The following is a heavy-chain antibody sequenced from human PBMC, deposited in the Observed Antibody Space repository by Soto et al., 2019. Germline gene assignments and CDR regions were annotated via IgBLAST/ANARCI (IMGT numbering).Heavy chain of an antibody. CDR3: ARDQRGYSYGYYYYYMDV. J-gene: IGHJ6*03. CDR1: GFTFSSYA. D-gene: IGHD5-18*01. V-gene: IGHV3-64*01. Sequence: GGSLRLSCAASGFTFSSYAMHWVRQAPGKGLEYVSAISSNGGSTYYANSVKGRFTISRDNSKNTLYLQMGSLRAEDMAVYYCARDQRGYSYGYYYYYMDVWGKGTTVTVSS. CDR2: ISSNGGST.